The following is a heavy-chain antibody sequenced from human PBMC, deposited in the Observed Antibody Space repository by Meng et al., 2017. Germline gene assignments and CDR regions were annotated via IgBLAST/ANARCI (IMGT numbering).Heavy chain of an antibody. CDR1: GGSFSGYY. D-gene: IGHD3-22*01. Sequence: GSLRLSCAVYGGSFSGYYWSWIRQPPGKGLEWIGEINHSGSTNYNPFLKSRVTISVDTSKNQFSLKLSSVTAADTAVYYCARVPTINYYDSSGYEDYWGQGTLVTVSS. CDR3: ARVPTINYYDSSGYEDY. CDR2: INHSGST. J-gene: IGHJ4*02. V-gene: IGHV4-34*01.